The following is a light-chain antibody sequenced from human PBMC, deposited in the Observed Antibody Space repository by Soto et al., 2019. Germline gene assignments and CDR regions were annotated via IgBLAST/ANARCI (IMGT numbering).Light chain of an antibody. CDR1: SSDIGAYDY. CDR2: EVR. Sequence: QSALTQPPSASGSPGQSVTISCTGTSSDIGAYDYVSWYQQYPGKAPRLIIYEVRHRPSGAPDRFSGSKSGNTASLTVSGLHGEDEADYYCSSYAGSNNLGLFGGGTKLTVL. J-gene: IGLJ2*01. V-gene: IGLV2-8*01. CDR3: SSYAGSNNLGL.